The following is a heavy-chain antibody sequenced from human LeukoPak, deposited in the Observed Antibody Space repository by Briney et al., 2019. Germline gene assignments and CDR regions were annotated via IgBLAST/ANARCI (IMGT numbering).Heavy chain of an antibody. Sequence: GGSLRLSCAASGFTFSSYGMHWVRQAPGKGLEWVSSISSSSSYIYYADSVKGRFTISRDNAKNSLYLQMNSLRAEDTAVYYCARDLTYYCGSGSYQNWFDPWGQGTLVTVSS. V-gene: IGHV3-21*01. CDR1: GFTFSSYG. CDR2: ISSSSSYI. D-gene: IGHD3-10*01. CDR3: ARDLTYYCGSGSYQNWFDP. J-gene: IGHJ5*02.